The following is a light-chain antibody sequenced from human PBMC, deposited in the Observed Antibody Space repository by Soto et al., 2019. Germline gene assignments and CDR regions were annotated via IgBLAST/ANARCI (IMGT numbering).Light chain of an antibody. CDR3: QHYNNWPFT. J-gene: IGKJ3*01. V-gene: IGKV3-15*01. CDR2: GAS. CDR1: QSVSSN. Sequence: EIVMTQSPATLSVSPGERATLSCRASQSVSSNLAWYQQKVGQAPRLLIYGASTRAIGIPVRFSGSGSGTEFTLTISSLQSEDFAVYYCQHYNNWPFTFGPGTKVDIK.